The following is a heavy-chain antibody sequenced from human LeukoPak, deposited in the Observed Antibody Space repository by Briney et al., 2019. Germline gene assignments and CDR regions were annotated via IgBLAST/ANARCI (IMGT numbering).Heavy chain of an antibody. Sequence: TGGSLRLSCADSGFTFDDYAMHWVRQASGKGLEWVSLISGDGGSTYYADSVKGRFTISRDNSKNSLYLQMNSLRTEDTALYYCAAMNYRPFDYWGQGTLVTVSS. CDR2: ISGDGGST. V-gene: IGHV3-43*02. CDR3: AAMNYRPFDY. D-gene: IGHD1-7*01. J-gene: IGHJ4*02. CDR1: GFTFDDYA.